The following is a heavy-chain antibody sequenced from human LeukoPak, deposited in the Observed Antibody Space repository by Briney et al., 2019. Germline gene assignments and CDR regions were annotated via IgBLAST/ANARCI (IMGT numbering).Heavy chain of an antibody. Sequence: GGSLRLSCAASGFTFSSYWMSWVRQAPGKGLEWVANIKQDGSEKYYVDSVKGRFTISGDNAKNSLYLQMNSLRAEDTAVYYCASLTPAEMATKGGNAFDIWGQGTMVTVSS. CDR1: GFTFSSYW. D-gene: IGHD5-24*01. CDR2: IKQDGSEK. J-gene: IGHJ3*02. V-gene: IGHV3-7*01. CDR3: ASLTPAEMATKGGNAFDI.